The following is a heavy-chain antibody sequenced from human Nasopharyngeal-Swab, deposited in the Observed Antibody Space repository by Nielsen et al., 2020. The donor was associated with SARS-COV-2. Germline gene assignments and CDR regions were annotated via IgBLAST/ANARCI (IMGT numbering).Heavy chain of an antibody. CDR2: FDPEDGET. D-gene: IGHD6-6*01. J-gene: IGHJ4*02. V-gene: IGHV1-24*01. CDR1: GYTLTELS. CDR3: AVLYSSSSGYFDY. Sequence: ASVKVSCKVSGYTLTELSMHWVRQAPGKGLEWMGGFDPEDGETIYAQKFQGRVTITADKSTSTAYMELSSLRSEDTAVYYCAVLYSSSSGYFDYWGQGTLVTVSS.